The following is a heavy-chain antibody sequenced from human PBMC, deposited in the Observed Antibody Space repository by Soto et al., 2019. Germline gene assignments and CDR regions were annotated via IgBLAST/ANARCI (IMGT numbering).Heavy chain of an antibody. CDR3: ARGVATIGP. CDR2: IYXSGSN. D-gene: IGHD5-12*01. Sequence: XXTLSLTCTVSRDSINSYYWTWIRQPPGKGLEGXGYIYXSGSNKYNPSLXSRVTISVXTSKKQFSLTMTYVTAEDTAVYYCARGVATIGPWGQGTLVTVYS. CDR1: RDSINSYY. J-gene: IGHJ5*02. V-gene: IGHV4-59*01.